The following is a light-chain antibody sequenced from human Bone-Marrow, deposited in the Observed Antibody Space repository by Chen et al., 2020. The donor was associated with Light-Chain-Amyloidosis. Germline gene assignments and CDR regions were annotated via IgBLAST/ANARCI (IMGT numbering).Light chain of an antibody. CDR3: QSADSSGTYEVI. CDR2: RDT. CDR1: DLPTKY. Sequence: SYELTQPPSLPVSPGQTARITRPGDDLPTKYAYWYQQKPGQAPVLVIHRDTERPSGISERFSGSSSGTTATLTISGVQAEDEADYHCQSADSSGTYEVIFGGGTKLTVL. J-gene: IGLJ2*01. V-gene: IGLV3-25*03.